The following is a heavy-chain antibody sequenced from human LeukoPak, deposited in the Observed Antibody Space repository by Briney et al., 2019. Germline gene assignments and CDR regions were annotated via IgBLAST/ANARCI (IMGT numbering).Heavy chain of an antibody. CDR3: AALVGATSDYYYYMDV. V-gene: IGHV1-58*01. Sequence: GTSVKVSCKASGFTFTSSAVQWVRQARGQRLEWIGWIVVGSGNTNYAQKFQERVTITRDMSTSTAYMELSSLRSEDTAVYYCAALVGATSDYYYYMDVWGKGTTVTVSS. D-gene: IGHD1-26*01. J-gene: IGHJ6*03. CDR2: IVVGSGNT. CDR1: GFTFTSSA.